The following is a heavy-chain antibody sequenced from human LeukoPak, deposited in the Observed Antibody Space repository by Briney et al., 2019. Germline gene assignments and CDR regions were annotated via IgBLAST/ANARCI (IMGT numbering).Heavy chain of an antibody. CDR1: GFTFSSYP. CDR3: AKGLLRYSSGWYLDY. Sequence: GGSLRLSCAASGFTFSSYPMSWVRQAPGKGLEWVSAISGSGGSTYYADSVKGRFTISRDNSKNTLYLQMNSLRAEDTAVYYCAKGLLRYSSGWYLDYWGQGTLVTVSS. CDR2: ISGSGGST. D-gene: IGHD6-19*01. V-gene: IGHV3-23*01. J-gene: IGHJ4*02.